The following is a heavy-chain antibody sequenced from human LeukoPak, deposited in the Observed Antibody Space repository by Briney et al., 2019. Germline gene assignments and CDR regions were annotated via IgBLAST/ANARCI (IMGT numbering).Heavy chain of an antibody. CDR1: GGTFSSYA. J-gene: IGHJ4*02. CDR2: IIPILGIA. Sequence: ASVKVSCKASGGTFSSYAISWVRQAPGQGLEWMGRIIPILGIANYAQKFQGRVTITADKSTSTAYMELSSLRSGDTAVYYCAREYYYDSSGYGYYFDYWGQGTLVTVSS. V-gene: IGHV1-69*04. D-gene: IGHD3-22*01. CDR3: AREYYYDSSGYGYYFDY.